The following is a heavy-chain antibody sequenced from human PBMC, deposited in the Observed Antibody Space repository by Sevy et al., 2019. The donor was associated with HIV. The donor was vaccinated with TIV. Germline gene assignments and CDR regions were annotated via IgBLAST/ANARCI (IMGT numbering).Heavy chain of an antibody. V-gene: IGHV3-48*01. D-gene: IGHD5-12*01. CDR2: MSNTGSTI. Sequence: GGSLRLSCAASGFSFSIYSMNWVRQAPGRGLEWVSNMSNTGSTIYYADSVKGRFTISRDNAKNSLYLQMNSLRAEDTAVYYCASQRGGYERLYYFDYWGQGTLVTVSS. CDR3: ASQRGGYERLYYFDY. CDR1: GFSFSIYS. J-gene: IGHJ4*02.